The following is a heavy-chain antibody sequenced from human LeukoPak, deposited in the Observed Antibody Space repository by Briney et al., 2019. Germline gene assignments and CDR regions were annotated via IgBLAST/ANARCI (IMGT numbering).Heavy chain of an antibody. CDR2: IFPSGGEI. J-gene: IGHJ4*02. CDR1: KFTFSTYS. D-gene: IGHD2-8*02. CDR3: ATYRQVLLPFES. Sequence: GGSLRLSCAASKFTFSTYSMRWVRQAPGKGLEWVSSIFPSGGEIHYADSVRGRFTISRDNSKSTLSLQMNSLRAEDTAIYYCATYRQVLLPFESWGQGTLVTVSS. V-gene: IGHV3-23*01.